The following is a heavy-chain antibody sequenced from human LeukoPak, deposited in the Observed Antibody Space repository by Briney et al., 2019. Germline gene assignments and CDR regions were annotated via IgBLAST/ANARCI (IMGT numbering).Heavy chain of an antibody. J-gene: IGHJ1*01. CDR3: ARESLAGEYFQH. CDR1: GGSVNSGTYY. CDR2: IYYSGST. V-gene: IGHV4-61*01. Sequence: SETLSLTCTVSGGSVNSGTYYWSWIRQPPGKGLEWIGYIYYSGSTNYNPSLKSRVTISVDTSKNQFSLKLSSVTAADTAVYYCARESLAGEYFQHWGQGTLVTVSS.